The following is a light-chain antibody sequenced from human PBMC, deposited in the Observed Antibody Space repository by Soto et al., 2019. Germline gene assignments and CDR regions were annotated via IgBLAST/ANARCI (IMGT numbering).Light chain of an antibody. CDR1: SSDVGTYNY. CDR3: SSYTISSTYV. J-gene: IGLJ1*01. V-gene: IGLV2-14*01. Sequence: QSALTQPASVSGSPGQSITLSCTGTSSDVGTYNYVSWYQQHPGKAPKLMISQVSNRPSGVSNRFSVSKSGNTASLTIFGLQAEDEADYYCSSYTISSTYVFGTGPKVT. CDR2: QVS.